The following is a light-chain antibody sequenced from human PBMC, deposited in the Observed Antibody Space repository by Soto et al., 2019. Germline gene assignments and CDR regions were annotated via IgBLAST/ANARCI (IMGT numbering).Light chain of an antibody. J-gene: IGKJ1*01. CDR1: QAIRITS. Sequence: IVLTQSPGTLSLSPGETATLSCRATQAIRITSLVWYQKKPGQAPRLLIYGGSTRATCLPDRFSGRGFETDFTLTITELEPEDFAVYYCQHYSTSTWTFGQGTRV. CDR3: QHYSTSTWT. V-gene: IGKV3-20*01. CDR2: GGS.